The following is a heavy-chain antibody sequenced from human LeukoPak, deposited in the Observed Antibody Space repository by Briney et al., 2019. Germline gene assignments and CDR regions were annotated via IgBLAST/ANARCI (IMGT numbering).Heavy chain of an antibody. V-gene: IGHV4-4*02. D-gene: IGHD6-13*01. Sequence: SETLSLTCAVSGGSISSRNWWSWVRQPPGKGLEWIGEIFHSGSINYNPSLKSRLSISVDKSKNEFSLKLTSVTAADTAVYYCARGYRNNWRFDYWGQGTLVTVSS. CDR2: IFHSGSI. CDR3: ARGYRNNWRFDY. J-gene: IGHJ4*02. CDR1: GGSISSRNW.